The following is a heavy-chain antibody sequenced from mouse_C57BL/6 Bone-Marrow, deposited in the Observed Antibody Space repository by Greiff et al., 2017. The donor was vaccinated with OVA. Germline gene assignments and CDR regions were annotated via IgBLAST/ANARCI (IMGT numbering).Heavy chain of an antibody. CDR1: GYTFTNYW. CDR2: IYPGGGYT. V-gene: IGHV1-63*01. CDR3: ARWGGVLRRSYYFDY. J-gene: IGHJ2*01. Sequence: QVQLQQSGAELVRPGTSVKMSCKASGYTFTNYWIGWAKQRPGHGLEWIGDIYPGGGYTNYNEKFKGKATLTADKSSSTAYMQFSSLTSEDSAIYYCARWGGVLRRSYYFDYWGQGTTLTVSA. D-gene: IGHD1-1*01.